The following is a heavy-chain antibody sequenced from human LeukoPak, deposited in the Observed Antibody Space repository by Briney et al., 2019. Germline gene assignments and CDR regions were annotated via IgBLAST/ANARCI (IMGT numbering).Heavy chain of an antibody. CDR1: GASISTYY. CDR2: IYNSGST. V-gene: IGHV4-59*01. D-gene: IGHD3-22*01. CDR3: ARERGYDSSGYYFYYFDY. Sequence: PSETLSLTCTVSGASISTYYWNFIRQPPGKGLEWIGYIYNSGSTNYNPSLKSRVTISIDASKNQFSLKLSSVTAADTAVYYCARERGYDSSGYYFYYFDYWGQGTLVTVSS. J-gene: IGHJ4*02.